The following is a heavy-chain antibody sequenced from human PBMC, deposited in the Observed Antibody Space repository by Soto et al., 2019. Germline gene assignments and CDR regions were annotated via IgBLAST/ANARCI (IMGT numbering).Heavy chain of an antibody. CDR1: GGSISTGSYY. Sequence: SETLSLTCTVSGGSISTGSYYWGWIRQPPGKGLEWIGSIFYSGTTYYNPSLKSRVTISVDTSKNQFSLKLSSVTVADTAVYYCARHAILWVPAAIGPWGQGALVTVS. V-gene: IGHV4-39*01. CDR3: ARHAILWVPAAIGP. D-gene: IGHD2-2*01. CDR2: IFYSGTT. J-gene: IGHJ5*02.